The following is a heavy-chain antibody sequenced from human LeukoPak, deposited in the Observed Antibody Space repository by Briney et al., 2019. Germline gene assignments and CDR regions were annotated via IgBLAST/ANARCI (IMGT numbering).Heavy chain of an antibody. V-gene: IGHV3-74*01. CDR1: LFTFSMYW. Sequence: PGGSLRLSRAASLFTFSMYWVHCVRPAPGRGRGCVSRIRSDGNGTTDEDAVKGRFTITRDNDKNTLYLQMNSMRDEDTAVYYCARAAGLESGSYIDLWGRGTQVTVSS. CDR2: IRSDGNGT. D-gene: IGHD3-10*01. CDR3: ARAAGLESGSYIDL. J-gene: IGHJ2*01.